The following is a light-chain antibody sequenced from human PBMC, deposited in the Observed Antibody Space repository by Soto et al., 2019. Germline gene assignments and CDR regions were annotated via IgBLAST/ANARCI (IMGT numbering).Light chain of an antibody. CDR3: GSYTSTDTPFV. Sequence: SVLAQPSSVSGSPGQSITISCTGTSTDVGGYNYVSWYQHHPGKGPKLIIYEVSNRPSGVSDRFSGSKSGNKASLIISNLXAEDESDYYCGSYTSTDTPFVFGTGTKVTVL. CDR1: STDVGGYNY. V-gene: IGLV2-14*01. J-gene: IGLJ1*01. CDR2: EVS.